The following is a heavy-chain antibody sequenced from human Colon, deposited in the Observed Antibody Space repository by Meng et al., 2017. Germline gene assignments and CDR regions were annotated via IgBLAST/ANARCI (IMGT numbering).Heavy chain of an antibody. CDR3: ARADGTYCTNGVCYRGAYFFDY. J-gene: IGHJ4*02. D-gene: IGHD2-8*01. CDR2: IKEDGSEK. CDR1: GFTSSSYW. Sequence: GGSLRLSCATSGFTSSSYWMSWVRQVPGKGLEWVASIKEDGSEKNYVDSVKGRFTISRDNARNSLHLEMNSLRVEDTAVYYCARADGTYCTNGVCYRGAYFFDYWGQGTLVTVSS. V-gene: IGHV3-7*01.